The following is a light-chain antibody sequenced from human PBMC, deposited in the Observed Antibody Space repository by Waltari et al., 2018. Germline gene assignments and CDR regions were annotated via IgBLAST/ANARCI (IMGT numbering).Light chain of an antibody. J-gene: IGLJ2*01. CDR2: DVS. Sequence: QSALTQPASVSGSPGQSITISCAGTSSDIGHYNYVSWYQHHPGKAPRLMIYDVSNRPSGVSNRFSGSKSGNTASLTISGLQAEDEADYYCSSYGVRTIFGGGTKLTVL. V-gene: IGLV2-14*03. CDR1: SSDIGHYNY. CDR3: SSYGVRTI.